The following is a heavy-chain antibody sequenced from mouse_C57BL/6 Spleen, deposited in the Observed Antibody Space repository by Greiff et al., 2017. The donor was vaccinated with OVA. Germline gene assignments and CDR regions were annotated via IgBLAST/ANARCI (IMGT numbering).Heavy chain of an antibody. CDR3: ARDTTVVDSWFAY. CDR1: GYTFTSYT. D-gene: IGHD1-1*01. CDR2: INPSSGYT. V-gene: IGHV1-4*01. Sequence: LVESGAELARPGASVKMSCKASGYTFTSYTMHWVKQRPGQGLEWIGYINPSSGYTKYNQKFKDKATLTADKSSSTAYMQLSSLTSEDSAVYYCARDTTVVDSWFAYWGQGTLVTVSA. J-gene: IGHJ3*01.